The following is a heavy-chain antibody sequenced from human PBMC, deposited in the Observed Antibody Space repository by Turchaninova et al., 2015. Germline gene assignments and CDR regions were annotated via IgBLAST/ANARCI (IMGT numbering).Heavy chain of an antibody. CDR1: GSTVTDYS. Sequence: QVPLVQSGTEVKKPGASGKVSCKVSGSTVTDYSIHWVRQAPGQGLEWMGWMNPKTGGTNYAEKFQGWVTMTRDTSINTAYVEVSRLRFDDTAVYYCARAGVGRSVGTVRYYFAMDMWGQGTTVTVS. V-gene: IGHV1-2*04. J-gene: IGHJ6*02. D-gene: IGHD1-14*01. CDR2: MNPKTGGT. CDR3: ARAGVGRSVGTVRYYFAMDM.